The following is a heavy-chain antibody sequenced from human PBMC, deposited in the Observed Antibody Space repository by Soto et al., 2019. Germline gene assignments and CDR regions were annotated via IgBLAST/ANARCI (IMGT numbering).Heavy chain of an antibody. V-gene: IGHV3-21*01. D-gene: IGHD3-3*01. CDR1: GFTFSSYS. J-gene: IGHJ4*02. CDR2: ISSSSSYI. CDR3: ARDRNYDFWSGSFYYFDY. Sequence: GGSLRLSCAASGFTFSSYSMNWVRQAPGKGLEWVSSISSSSSYIYYADSVKGRFTISRDNAKNSLYLQINSLRAEDTAVYYCARDRNYDFWSGSFYYFDYWGQGTLVTVSS.